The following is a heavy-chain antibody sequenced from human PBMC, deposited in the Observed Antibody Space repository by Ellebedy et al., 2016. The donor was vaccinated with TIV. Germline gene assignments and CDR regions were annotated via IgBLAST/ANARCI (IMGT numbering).Heavy chain of an antibody. Sequence: AASVKVSCKASGYTFTSYYMHWVRQAPGQGLEWMGIINPSGGSTSYAQKLQGRVTMTRDTSTSTVYMELSRLRSEATAVYYCARDRGGVGATNGFDYWGQGTLVTVSS. CDR1: GYTFTSYY. CDR2: INPSGGST. D-gene: IGHD1-26*01. J-gene: IGHJ4*02. CDR3: ARDRGGVGATNGFDY. V-gene: IGHV1-46*04.